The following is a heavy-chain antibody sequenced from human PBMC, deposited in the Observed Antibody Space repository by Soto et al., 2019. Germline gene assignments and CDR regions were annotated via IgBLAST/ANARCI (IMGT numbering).Heavy chain of an antibody. Sequence: GASVKVSCKASGYTFTGYYMHWVRQAPGQGLEWMGWINPNSGGTNYAQKFQGRVTMTRDTSISTAYMELSRLRSDDTAVYYCAIRQPLVLGAYGMDVWGQGTRVTVSS. CDR1: GYTFTGYY. D-gene: IGHD2-15*01. V-gene: IGHV1-2*02. J-gene: IGHJ6*02. CDR2: INPNSGGT. CDR3: AIRQPLVLGAYGMDV.